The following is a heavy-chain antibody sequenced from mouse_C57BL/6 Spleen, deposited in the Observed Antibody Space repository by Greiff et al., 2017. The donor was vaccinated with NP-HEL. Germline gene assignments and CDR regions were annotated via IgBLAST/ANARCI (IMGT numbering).Heavy chain of an antibody. V-gene: IGHV1-19*01. Sequence: VQLKESGPVLVKPGASVKMSCKASGYTFTDYYMNWVKQSHGKSLEWIGVINPYNGGTSSNQKFKGKATLTVDKSSSTAYMELNSLTSEDSAVYYCARYYGSSYDDYYAMDYWGQGTSVTVSS. CDR3: ARYYGSSYDDYYAMDY. J-gene: IGHJ4*01. D-gene: IGHD1-1*01. CDR1: GYTFTDYY. CDR2: INPYNGGT.